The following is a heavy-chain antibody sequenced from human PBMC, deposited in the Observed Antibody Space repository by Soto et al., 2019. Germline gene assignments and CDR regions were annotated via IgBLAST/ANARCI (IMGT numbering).Heavy chain of an antibody. D-gene: IGHD3-10*01. CDR3: ARGDMEELTSAVLNYYYYAMDV. V-gene: IGHV4-59*01. CDR2: IYYSGST. J-gene: IGHJ6*02. Sequence: PSETLSLTCTASGGSSSSYYWSWIRQPPGKGLEWIGYIYYSGSTNYNPSLKSRVTLSVDTSKNQFSLKLSSVTAADTAVYYCARGDMEELTSAVLNYYYYAMDVWGQGTTVTVSS. CDR1: GGSSSSYY.